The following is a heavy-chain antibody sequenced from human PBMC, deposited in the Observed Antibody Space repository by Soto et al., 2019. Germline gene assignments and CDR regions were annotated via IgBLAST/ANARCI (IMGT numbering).Heavy chain of an antibody. Sequence: EVQLLESGGGLVQPGGSLRLSCAASGFTFSSYAMSWVRQAPGKGLEWVSLISGSGGGTYYADSVKGRFTISRDNSXXXXXXXXXXXXXXXXXXXXXXXXXXAXAPDYWGQGTLVTVSS. V-gene: IGHV3-23*01. CDR2: ISGSGGGT. CDR3: XXXXXAXAPDY. J-gene: IGHJ4*02. CDR1: GFTFSSYA.